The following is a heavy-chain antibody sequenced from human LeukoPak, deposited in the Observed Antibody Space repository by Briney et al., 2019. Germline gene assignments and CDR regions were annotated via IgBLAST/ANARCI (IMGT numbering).Heavy chain of an antibody. J-gene: IGHJ3*01. CDR2: IQYTGRT. V-gene: IGHV4-39*01. CDR1: DDSFTSTNYC. Sequence: SETLSLTCTVSDDSFTSTNYCWDWVRLPPGKGLEWIGGIQYTGRTFSNPSLKSRVTISVDTSNKQVSLDLRSATAADTAVYYCARRRHHYDSYALWGQGTRVTVSS. CDR3: ARRRHHYDSYAL.